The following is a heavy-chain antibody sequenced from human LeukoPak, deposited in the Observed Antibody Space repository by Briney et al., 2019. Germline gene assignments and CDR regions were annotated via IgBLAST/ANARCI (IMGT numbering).Heavy chain of an antibody. D-gene: IGHD1-26*01. Sequence: PGGSLRLSCAASGFSFKDYYFSWIRQAPGKGLEWVSFINVNGGAMYYADFVKGRFTISRDNAKSSLYLEMNSLRVEDTAVYYCVRRGNYATFDHWGQGTLVTVSS. CDR3: VRRGNYATFDH. V-gene: IGHV3-11*04. CDR1: GFSFKDYY. CDR2: INVNGGAM. J-gene: IGHJ4*02.